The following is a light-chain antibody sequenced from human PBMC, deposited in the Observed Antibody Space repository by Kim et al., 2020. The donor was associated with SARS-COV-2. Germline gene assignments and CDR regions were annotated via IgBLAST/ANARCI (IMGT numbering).Light chain of an antibody. CDR3: ATWDDSLNGRL. V-gene: IGLV1-44*01. Sequence: QSVLTQPPSASGTPGQRVTISCSGSSSNIGSHTVNWYQQLPGTAPKLLIYSDIQRPSGVPDRFSGSKSGTSASLAINGLQSEDEADYYCATWDDSLNGRLFGGGTQLTVL. J-gene: IGLJ3*02. CDR2: SDI. CDR1: SSNIGSHT.